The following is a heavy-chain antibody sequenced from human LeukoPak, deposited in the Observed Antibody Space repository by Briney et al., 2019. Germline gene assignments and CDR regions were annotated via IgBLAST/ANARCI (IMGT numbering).Heavy chain of an antibody. Sequence: SVKVSCKASGGTFSSYAISWVRQAPGQGLEWMGGIIPIFGTANYAQKFQGRVTITADESTSTAYMELSSLRSEDTAVYYCARATMIVAKYYFDYWGQGTLVTVSS. CDR2: IIPIFGTA. V-gene: IGHV1-69*13. CDR1: GGTFSSYA. CDR3: ARATMIVAKYYFDY. J-gene: IGHJ4*02. D-gene: IGHD3-22*01.